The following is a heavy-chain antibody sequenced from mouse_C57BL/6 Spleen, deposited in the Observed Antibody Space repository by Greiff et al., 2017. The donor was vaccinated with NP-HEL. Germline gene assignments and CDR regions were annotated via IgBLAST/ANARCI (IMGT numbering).Heavy chain of an antibody. V-gene: IGHV1-82*01. CDR1: GYAFSSSW. Sequence: QVQLQQSGPELVKPGASVKISCKASGYAFSSSWMNWVKQRPGKGLEWIGRIYPGDGDTNYNGKFKGKATLTADKSSSTAYMQLSSLTSEDSAVYFCARPSYYGSSDYWGQGTTLTVSS. CDR3: ARPSYYGSSDY. J-gene: IGHJ2*01. D-gene: IGHD1-1*01. CDR2: IYPGDGDT.